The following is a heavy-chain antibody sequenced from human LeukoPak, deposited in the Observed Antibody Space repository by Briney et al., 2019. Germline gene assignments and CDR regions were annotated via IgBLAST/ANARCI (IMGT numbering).Heavy chain of an antibody. D-gene: IGHD4-17*01. J-gene: IGHJ4*02. CDR2: IYYSGST. V-gene: IGHV4-59*01. Sequence: SETLSLTCTVSGGSISSYYWSWIRQPPGKGLEWIGYIYYSGSTNYNPSLKSRVTISLDTSKNQFSLKLNSVTAADTAVYYCATGYGDFRVEGRYFYSWGQGTLVTVSS. CDR3: ATGYGDFRVEGRYFYS. CDR1: GGSISSYY.